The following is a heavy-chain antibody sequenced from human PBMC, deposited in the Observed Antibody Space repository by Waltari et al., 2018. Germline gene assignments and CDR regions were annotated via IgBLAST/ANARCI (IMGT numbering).Heavy chain of an antibody. CDR2: IYSGGST. J-gene: IGHJ4*02. D-gene: IGHD4-17*01. CDR3: AGTDYGDSYFDY. CDR1: GFTVSSNY. Sequence: EVQLVESGGGLIQPGGSLRLSCAASGFTVSSNYMSWVRQAPGKGVEWVSVIYSGGSTNYADSVKGRFTISRDNSKNTLYLQMNSLRAEDTAVYYCAGTDYGDSYFDYWGQGTLVTVSS. V-gene: IGHV3-53*01.